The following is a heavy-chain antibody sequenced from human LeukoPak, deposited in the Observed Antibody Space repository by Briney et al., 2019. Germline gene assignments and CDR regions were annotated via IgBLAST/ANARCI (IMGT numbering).Heavy chain of an antibody. CDR2: ISYDGSNK. CDR3: ASPVEKYDSSGYLILR. CDR1: GFTFSSYA. D-gene: IGHD3-22*01. V-gene: IGHV3-30-3*01. J-gene: IGHJ4*02. Sequence: GGSPRLSCAASGFTFSSYAMHWVRQAPGKGLEWVAVISYDGSNKYYADSVKGRFTISRDNSKNTLYLQMNSLRAEDTAVYYCASPVEKYDSSGYLILRWGQGTLVTVSS.